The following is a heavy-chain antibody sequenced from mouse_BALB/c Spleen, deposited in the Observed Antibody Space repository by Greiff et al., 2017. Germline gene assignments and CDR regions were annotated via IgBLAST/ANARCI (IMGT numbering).Heavy chain of an antibody. CDR1: GFTFSSYA. D-gene: IGHD4-1*01. V-gene: IGHV5-9-3*01. Sequence: EVQVVESGGGLVKPGGSLKLSCAASGFTFSSYAMSWVRQTPEKRLEWVATISSGGSYTYYPDSVKGRFTISRDNAKNTLYLQMSSLRSEDTAMYYCARVLGQYYFDYWGQGTTLTVSS. J-gene: IGHJ2*01. CDR3: ARVLGQYYFDY. CDR2: ISSGGSYT.